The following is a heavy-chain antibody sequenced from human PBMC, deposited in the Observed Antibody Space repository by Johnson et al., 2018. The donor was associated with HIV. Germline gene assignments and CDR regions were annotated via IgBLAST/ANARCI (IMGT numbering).Heavy chain of an antibody. J-gene: IGHJ3*02. CDR2: IRWNSGSI. CDR3: AKGGPNYGGNSGAFDI. D-gene: IGHD4-23*01. CDR1: GFTFDDYA. Sequence: VQLEESGGGLVQPGRSLRLSCAASGFTFDDYAMHWVRQAPGKGLEWVSGIRWNSGSIGHADSVKGRLTISRDNAKTSLYLQMNSMRAEDTALDYCAKGGPNYGGNSGAFDIWGQGTMVTVSS. V-gene: IGHV3-9*01.